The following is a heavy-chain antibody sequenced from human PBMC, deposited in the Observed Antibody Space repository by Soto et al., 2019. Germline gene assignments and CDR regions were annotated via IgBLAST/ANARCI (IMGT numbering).Heavy chain of an antibody. Sequence: SGPKRVNPRQAHTKTVVLAVFSISKKRVGVAWIRQPPGKALEWLGFIYWDDDKRYRPSLKSRLTITKDTSKNQVVLTMTNMDPVDTATYYCAHMGAVDSDLFDYWGQGTLVTVSS. CDR1: VFSISKKRVG. V-gene: IGHV2-5*02. CDR3: AHMGAVDSDLFDY. J-gene: IGHJ4*02. CDR2: IYWDDDK. D-gene: IGHD3-9*01.